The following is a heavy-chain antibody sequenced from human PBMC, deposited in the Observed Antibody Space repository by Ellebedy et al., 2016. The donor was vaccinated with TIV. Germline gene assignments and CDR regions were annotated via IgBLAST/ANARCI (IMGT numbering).Heavy chain of an antibody. CDR3: AAALGTTHYYYYGMDV. CDR1: GYTFTSNG. D-gene: IGHD1-1*01. J-gene: IGHJ6*02. CDR2: IIPILGIA. Sequence: ASVKVSCKASGYTFTSNGISWVRQAPGQGLEWMGRIIPILGIANYAQKFQGRVTITADKSTSTAYMELSSLRSEDTAVYYCAAALGTTHYYYYGMDVWGQGTTVTVSS. V-gene: IGHV1-69*04.